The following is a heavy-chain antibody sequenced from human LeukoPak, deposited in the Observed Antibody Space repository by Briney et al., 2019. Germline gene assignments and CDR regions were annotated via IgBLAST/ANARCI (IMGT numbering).Heavy chain of an antibody. J-gene: IGHJ4*02. V-gene: IGHV4-61*09. D-gene: IGHD3-22*01. Sequence: SQTLSLTCTVSGGSISTANYYWSWIRQPAGKGLEWIGHIYTSGSTIYTPSLKSRDTISIDTSENQFSLKLSCVTAADPAVYYCAYYYDSSGFYPEMSWGQGILVTVSS. CDR2: IYTSGST. CDR3: AYYYDSSGFYPEMS. CDR1: GGSISTANYY.